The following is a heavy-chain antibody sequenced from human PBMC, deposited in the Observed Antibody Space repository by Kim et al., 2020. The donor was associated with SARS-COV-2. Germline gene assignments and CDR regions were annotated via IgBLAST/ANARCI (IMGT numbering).Heavy chain of an antibody. V-gene: IGHV3-53*01. D-gene: IGHD2-15*01. Sequence: SGGSTYYADTVKGQFTISRDSSKNTLYLQMNSLRVEDAAVYYCANSAAYWGQGTLVTVSS. CDR2: SGGST. J-gene: IGHJ4*02. CDR3: ANSAAY.